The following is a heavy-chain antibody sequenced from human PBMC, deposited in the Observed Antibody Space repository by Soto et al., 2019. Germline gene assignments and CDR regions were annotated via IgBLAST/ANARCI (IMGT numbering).Heavy chain of an antibody. CDR1: GYTFTKYG. CDR3: ARVAALIPIFHGLDA. V-gene: IGHV1-18*01. Sequence: QVQLVQSGAEVKKPGASVKVSCKASGYTFTKYGITWVRQAPGHGREWLGWISGYKGNTHFAQRLQGRVNMTADTSTSTAYMEVTSLRPDATAIYYCARVAALIPIFHGLDAWGQGTTVTVSS. CDR2: ISGYKGNT. J-gene: IGHJ6*02. D-gene: IGHD3-3*01.